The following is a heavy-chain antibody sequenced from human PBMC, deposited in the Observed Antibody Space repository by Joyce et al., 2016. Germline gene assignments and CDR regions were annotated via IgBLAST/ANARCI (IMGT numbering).Heavy chain of an antibody. D-gene: IGHD6-19*01. V-gene: IGHV4-34*02. J-gene: IGHJ4*02. CDR2: ITNSGAT. Sequence: QVQLQQWGAGLLKTSETLSLTCAVYSGPFSGFFWSLVRQPPGKGLEWIGDITNSGATHYNPSLKSRLTMSVDTARKEFSLKLGSVTVADTAIYYCARSQWLAPLMYWGQGTPVTVSS. CDR3: ARSQWLAPLMY. CDR1: SGPFSGFF.